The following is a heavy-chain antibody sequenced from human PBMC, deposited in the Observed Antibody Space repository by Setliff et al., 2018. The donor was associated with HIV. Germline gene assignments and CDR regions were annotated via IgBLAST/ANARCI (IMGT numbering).Heavy chain of an antibody. D-gene: IGHD1-7*01. CDR1: GGSIEFSSYY. J-gene: IGHJ6*03. Sequence: PSETLSLTCSVSGGSIEFSSYYWGWIRQPPGKGLEWIGEINHSGSTNYNPSLKSRVTISVDTSKNQFSLKLSSAAAADTAVYYCARDRYTWNYGKNYMDVWGKGTTVTVSS. V-gene: IGHV4-39*07. CDR3: ARDRYTWNYGKNYMDV. CDR2: INHSGST.